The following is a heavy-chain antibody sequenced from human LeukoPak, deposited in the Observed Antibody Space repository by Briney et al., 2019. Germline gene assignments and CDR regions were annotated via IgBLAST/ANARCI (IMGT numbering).Heavy chain of an antibody. Sequence: ASVTLSCKASGYTFTGYYMHWVRQAPGQGLEWMGWINPNSGGTNYAQKFQGRVTMTRATSISTAYMELSRLRSDDTAVYYCARDRFEVEMATIYHFFFDYWGQGTLVTVSS. CDR3: ARDRFEVEMATIYHFFFDY. V-gene: IGHV1-2*02. J-gene: IGHJ4*02. D-gene: IGHD5-24*01. CDR1: GYTFTGYY. CDR2: INPNSGGT.